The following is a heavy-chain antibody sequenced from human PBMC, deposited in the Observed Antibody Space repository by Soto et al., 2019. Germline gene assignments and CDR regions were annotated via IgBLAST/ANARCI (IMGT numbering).Heavy chain of an antibody. CDR1: GFTFSTYA. V-gene: IGHV3-23*01. J-gene: IGHJ3*02. D-gene: IGHD4-17*01. Sequence: AGGSLRLSCVASGFTFSTYAMIWVGQAPGKGLEWVSALTPSGGETYYADSVKGRFTISRDNSMNALYLQMNSLRIEDTAVYYCAHPRGYGVFDAYDIWGQGTMVTVSS. CDR3: AHPRGYGVFDAYDI. CDR2: LTPSGGET.